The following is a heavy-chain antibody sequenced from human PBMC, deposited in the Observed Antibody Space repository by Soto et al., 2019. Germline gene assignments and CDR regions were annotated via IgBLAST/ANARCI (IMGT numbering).Heavy chain of an antibody. CDR1: GFTVSSNY. CDR2: IYSGGST. CDR3: ARGGPYYYGSGSYSRPKDYYYYMDV. V-gene: IGHV3-66*01. Sequence: GGSLRLSCAASGFTVSSNYMSWVRQAPGKGLEWVSVIYSGGSTYYADSVKGRFTISRDNSKNTLYLQMNSLRAEDTAVYYCARGGPYYYGSGSYSRPKDYYYYMDVWGKGTTVTVSS. J-gene: IGHJ6*03. D-gene: IGHD3-10*01.